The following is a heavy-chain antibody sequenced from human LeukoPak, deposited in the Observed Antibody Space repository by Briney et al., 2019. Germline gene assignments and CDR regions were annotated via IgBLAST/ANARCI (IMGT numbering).Heavy chain of an antibody. Sequence: SETLSLTCTVSGGSMSSYYWSWIRQPPGKGLEWIGYMYYSGSANYNPSLKSRVTISVDTSRNQFSLKLSSVTAADTAVYYCARIVCFSTSRPIDYWGRETLVTLS. J-gene: IGHJ4*02. CDR2: MYYSGSA. D-gene: IGHD2-2*01. V-gene: IGHV4-59*01. CDR3: ARIVCFSTSRPIDY. CDR1: GGSMSSYY.